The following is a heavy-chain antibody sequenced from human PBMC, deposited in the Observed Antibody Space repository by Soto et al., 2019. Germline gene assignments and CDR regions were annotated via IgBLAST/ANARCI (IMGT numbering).Heavy chain of an antibody. CDR2: TKSKTDGGTT. CDR3: ARDGIGGTTFRGYLDY. Sequence: PGGSLRLSCAASGFTFSNAWINWVRQAPGKGLEWVGRTKSKTDGGTTDYAAPVKGRFAISRDDSKNILYLQMNSLKIEDTAVYYCARDGIGGTTFRGYLDYWGQGNLVTVSS. J-gene: IGHJ4*02. V-gene: IGHV3-15*07. D-gene: IGHD2-15*01. CDR1: GFTFSNAW.